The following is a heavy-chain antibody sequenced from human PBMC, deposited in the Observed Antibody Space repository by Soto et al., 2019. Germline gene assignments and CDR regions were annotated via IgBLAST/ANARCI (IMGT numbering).Heavy chain of an antibody. V-gene: IGHV4-31*03. D-gene: IGHD2-2*01. Sequence: QVQLQESGPGLVKPSQTLSLTCTVSGGSISSGGYYWSWIRQHPGKGLEWIGYIYYSGSTNYNPCRKSRVTISVDTSKNQFSLKLSSVTAADTAVYYCARSSTSANYFDYWGQGTLVTVSS. J-gene: IGHJ4*02. CDR2: IYYSGST. CDR1: GGSISSGGYY. CDR3: ARSSTSANYFDY.